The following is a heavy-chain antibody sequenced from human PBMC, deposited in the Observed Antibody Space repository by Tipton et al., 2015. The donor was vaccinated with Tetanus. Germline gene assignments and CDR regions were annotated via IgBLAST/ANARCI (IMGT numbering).Heavy chain of an antibody. CDR1: GGSFSGYY. V-gene: IGHV4-34*01. D-gene: IGHD3-3*01. Sequence: TLSLTCAVYGGSFSGYYWTWVRQPPGQGLEWIGEIHPSGRANSNPSLNSRVTISVDTSKNQFSLRLSSVTSADTAVYYCARTSGYMFSDSWGQGTLVTVSS. CDR2: IHPSGRA. CDR3: ARTSGYMFSDS. J-gene: IGHJ4*02.